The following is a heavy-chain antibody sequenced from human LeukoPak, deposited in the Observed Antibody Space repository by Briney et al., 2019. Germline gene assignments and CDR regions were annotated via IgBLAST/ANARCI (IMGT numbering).Heavy chain of an antibody. CDR1: GFTFSSYE. CDR3: ARRDYYDSSAYSFDY. J-gene: IGHJ4*02. Sequence: GGSLRLSCAASGFTFSSYEMNWVRQAPGKGLEWVSYISSSGSTIYYADSVKGRFTIPRDNAKNSLYLQMNSLRAEDTAVYYCARRDYYDSSAYSFDYWGQGTLVTVSS. V-gene: IGHV3-48*03. D-gene: IGHD3-22*01. CDR2: ISSSGSTI.